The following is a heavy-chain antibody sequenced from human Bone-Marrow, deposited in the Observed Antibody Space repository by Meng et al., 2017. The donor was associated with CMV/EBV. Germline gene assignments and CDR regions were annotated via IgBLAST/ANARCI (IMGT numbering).Heavy chain of an antibody. J-gene: IGHJ4*02. CDR3: ARAEAVAGTWRY. Sequence: GESLKISCAASGFTFSSYSMNWVRQAPGKGLEWVSSISSSSSYIYYADSVKGRFTISRDNAKNSLYLQMNSLRAEDTAVYYCARAEAVAGTWRYWGQGPRVTGFS. CDR2: ISSSSSYI. D-gene: IGHD6-19*01. V-gene: IGHV3-21*01. CDR1: GFTFSSYS.